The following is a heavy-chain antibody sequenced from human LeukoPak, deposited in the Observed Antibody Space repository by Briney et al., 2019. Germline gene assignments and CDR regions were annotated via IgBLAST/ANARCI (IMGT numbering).Heavy chain of an antibody. CDR1: GYTFTSYG. V-gene: IGHV1-18*01. CDR3: ATTVAGLANY. CDR2: ISAYNGNT. J-gene: IGHJ4*02. D-gene: IGHD6-19*01. Sequence: ASVKVSCKASGYTFTSYGISWVRQAPGQGLEWMGWISAYNGNTNYAQKLQGRVTMTTDTSTSTAYMGLRSLRSDETAVYYCATTVAGLANYWGQGTLVTVSS.